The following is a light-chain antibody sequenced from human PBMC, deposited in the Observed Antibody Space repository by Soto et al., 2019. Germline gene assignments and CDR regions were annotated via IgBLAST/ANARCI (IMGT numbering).Light chain of an antibody. J-gene: IGKJ2*01. CDR2: GAS. CDR3: QQCNT. V-gene: IGKV3-20*01. Sequence: EIVLTQSPGTLSLSPGERATLSCRASQSVSSSYLAWYQQKPGQAPRLLIYGASSRATGIPDRFSGSGSGTDFTLTISRLEPEDFAVYYCQQCNTFGQGTKLEIK. CDR1: QSVSSSY.